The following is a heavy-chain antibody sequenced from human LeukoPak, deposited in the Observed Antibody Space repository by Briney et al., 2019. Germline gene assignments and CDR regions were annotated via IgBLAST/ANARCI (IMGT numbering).Heavy chain of an antibody. CDR3: ARSSITMVRGVIKSTTSWYHYYNMDV. CDR2: IKQDGSEK. Sequence: SGGSLRLSCAASGFTFSSYWMSWVCQAPGKGLEWVANIKQDGSEKYYVDSVKGRFTISRDNAKNSLYLQMNSLRAEDTAVYYCARSSITMVRGVIKSTTSWYHYYNMDVWGKGTTVTVS. J-gene: IGHJ6*03. D-gene: IGHD3-10*01. V-gene: IGHV3-7*01. CDR1: GFTFSSYW.